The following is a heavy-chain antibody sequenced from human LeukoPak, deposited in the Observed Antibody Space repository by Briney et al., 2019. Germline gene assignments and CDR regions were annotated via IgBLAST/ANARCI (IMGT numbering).Heavy chain of an antibody. V-gene: IGHV3-7*04. CDR2: IKQDGSEK. Sequence: GGSLRLSCAASGFTFSSYWMSWVRQAPGKGLEWVANIKQDGSEKYYVDSVKGRFTISRDNAKNSLYLQMNSLRAEDTAVYYCARVPYDILTYVAFDIWGQGTMVTVSS. D-gene: IGHD3-9*01. J-gene: IGHJ3*02. CDR3: ARVPYDILTYVAFDI. CDR1: GFTFSSYW.